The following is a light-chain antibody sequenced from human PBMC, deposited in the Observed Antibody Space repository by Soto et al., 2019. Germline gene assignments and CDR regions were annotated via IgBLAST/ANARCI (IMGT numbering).Light chain of an antibody. CDR1: QSVSSY. Sequence: IVLTQSPATLSLSPGERATLSCRASQSVSSYLAWYQQKPGQAPRLLIYDASNRATGIQTRFSGSGSGTDFTLTISSLEPEDFPVYFCQQRSNWPTFGGGTKLEIK. CDR2: DAS. J-gene: IGKJ4*01. CDR3: QQRSNWPT. V-gene: IGKV3-11*01.